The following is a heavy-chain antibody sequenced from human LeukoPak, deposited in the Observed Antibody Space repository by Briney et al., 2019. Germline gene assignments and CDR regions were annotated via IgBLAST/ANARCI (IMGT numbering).Heavy chain of an antibody. CDR3: AGIPVFGVVLHQEPV. V-gene: IGHV4-34*01. Sequence: DPSETLSLTCGVYGGSLSGYFWSWIRQPPGKGLEWIGEINDSGRTNYNPPLKSRVTISVDTSKNQLSLKVNSVTAADTAVYFCAGIPVFGVVLHQEPVWGKGTTVTVSS. CDR2: INDSGRT. J-gene: IGHJ6*04. CDR1: GGSLSGYF. D-gene: IGHD3-3*01.